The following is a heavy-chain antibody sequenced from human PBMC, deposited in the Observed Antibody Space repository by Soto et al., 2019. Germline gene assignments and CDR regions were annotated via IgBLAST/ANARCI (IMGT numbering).Heavy chain of an antibody. D-gene: IGHD4-17*01. CDR1: GDTFSRYA. V-gene: IGHV1-18*01. J-gene: IGHJ4*02. CDR3: ARADYGDTKIYSFDH. Sequence: QVQLVQSGAEVKKPGSSVKVSCKASGDTFSRYAITWVRQAPGQGLEWMGGVIPYNGKTNYIQEFQDRVTITTDTSSTTVYMDLRTLKSDDTAIYFCARADYGDTKIYSFDHWGQGTLVTVSS. CDR2: VIPYNGKT.